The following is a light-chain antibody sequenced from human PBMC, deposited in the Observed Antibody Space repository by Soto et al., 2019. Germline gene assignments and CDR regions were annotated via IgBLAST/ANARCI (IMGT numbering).Light chain of an antibody. CDR3: QSYDSSLSGRV. Sequence: QSVLTQPPSVSGAPGQRVTISCTGTSSNIGAGYDVHWYQQLPGTAPKLLIYGNSNRPSGVSDRFSGSKSGTSASLDITGLQDEDEADYYCQSYDSSLSGRVFGTGTKVTVL. V-gene: IGLV1-40*01. CDR2: GNS. J-gene: IGLJ1*01. CDR1: SSNIGAGYD.